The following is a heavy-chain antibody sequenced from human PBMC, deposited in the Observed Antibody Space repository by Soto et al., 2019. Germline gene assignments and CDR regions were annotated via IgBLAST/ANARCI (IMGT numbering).Heavy chain of an antibody. CDR2: IYWNDDK. Sequence: SGPALGNHTRSLALTCTFPGFSLSTSGVGVGWIRQPPGKALEWLALIYWNDDKRYSPSLKSRLTITKDTSKNQVVLTMTNMDPVDTATYYCAHRLPAWSHVGYFDYWGQGTLVTVSS. CDR1: GFSLSTSGVG. V-gene: IGHV2-5*01. CDR3: AHRLPAWSHVGYFDY. D-gene: IGHD2-15*01. J-gene: IGHJ4*02.